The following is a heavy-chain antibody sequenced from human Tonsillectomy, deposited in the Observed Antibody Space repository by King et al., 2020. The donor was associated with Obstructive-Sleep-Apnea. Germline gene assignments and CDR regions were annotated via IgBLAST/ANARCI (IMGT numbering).Heavy chain of an antibody. J-gene: IGHJ6*02. CDR1: GFTFSSYS. CDR3: ARVLNRRYSSSRPLSYGMDV. Sequence: VQLVESGGGLVKPGGSLRLSCAASGFTFSSYSMNWVRQAPGKGLEWVSSISSSSSYIYYADSVKGRFTISRDNAKNSLYLQMNSLRAEDTAVYYCARVLNRRYSSSRPLSYGMDVWGQGTTVTVSS. V-gene: IGHV3-21*01. D-gene: IGHD6-13*01. CDR2: ISSSSSYI.